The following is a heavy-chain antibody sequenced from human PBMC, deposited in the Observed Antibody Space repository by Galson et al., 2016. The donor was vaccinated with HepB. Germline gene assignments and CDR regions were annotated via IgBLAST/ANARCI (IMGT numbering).Heavy chain of an antibody. CDR2: IYYSGST. CDR1: GGSMTGHY. D-gene: IGHD2/OR15-2a*01. V-gene: IGHV4-59*08. CDR3: ARSPNYFTLYGLDV. Sequence: SETLSLTCTVSGGSMTGHYWGWIRQPPGKGLEWIGYIYYSGSTNYSPSLQSRITMSVDTSKNQLSLEVRSVTAADTALYFCARSPNYFTLYGLDVWGKGTLVSVSS. J-gene: IGHJ6*04.